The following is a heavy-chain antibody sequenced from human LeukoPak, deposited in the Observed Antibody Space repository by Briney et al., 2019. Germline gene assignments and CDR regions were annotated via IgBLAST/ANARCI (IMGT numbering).Heavy chain of an antibody. J-gene: IGHJ6*02. V-gene: IGHV1-2*04. D-gene: IGHD2-15*01. CDR1: GYTFTGYY. CDR2: IHPKSGGT. CDR3: TRDVCSGGSCYFYGMDV. Sequence: ASVNVSCKASGYTFTGYYMHWVRQAPGQGLEWMGLIHPKSGGTNYAQKFQGWVTMSRDTSISTAYMGLSRLRSDDTAVYYCTRDVCSGGSCYFYGMDVWGQGTTVTVSS.